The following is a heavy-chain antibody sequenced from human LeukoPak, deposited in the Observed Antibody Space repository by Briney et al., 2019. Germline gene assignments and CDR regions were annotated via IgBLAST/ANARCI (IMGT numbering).Heavy chain of an antibody. CDR2: IYTSGST. CDR3: ARGLFSSGPDGSAFDI. V-gene: IGHV4-61*02. Sequence: TSETLSLTCTVSGGSISSGSYYWSWIRQPAGKGLEWIGRIYTSGSTNYNPSLKCRVTISVDASKNQFSLKLSSVPAADTAVYYCARGLFSSGPDGSAFDIWGQGAMVTVSS. D-gene: IGHD6-19*01. CDR1: GGSISSGSYY. J-gene: IGHJ3*02.